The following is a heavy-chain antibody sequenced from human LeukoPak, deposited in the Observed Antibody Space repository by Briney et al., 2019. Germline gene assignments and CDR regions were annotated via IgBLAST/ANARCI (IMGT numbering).Heavy chain of an antibody. D-gene: IGHD4-17*01. V-gene: IGHV4-59*01. Sequence: SETLSLTCTVSGGSISSCYWSWIRQPPGKGLEWIGYIYYSGSTNYNPSLKSRVTISVDTSKNQFSLKLSSVTAADTAVYYCARFPVTTQDNWFDPWGQGTLVTVSS. J-gene: IGHJ5*02. CDR3: ARFPVTTQDNWFDP. CDR2: IYYSGST. CDR1: GGSISSCY.